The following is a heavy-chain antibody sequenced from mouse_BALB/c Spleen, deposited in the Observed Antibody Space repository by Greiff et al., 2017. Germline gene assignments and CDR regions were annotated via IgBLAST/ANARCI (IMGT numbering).Heavy chain of an antibody. CDR1: GYTFTSYW. CDR3: TRQEYGNYEGYAMDY. J-gene: IGHJ4*01. Sequence: QVQLQQPGAELVRPGASVKLSCKASGYTFTSYWINWVKQRPGQGLEWIGNIYPSDSYTNYNQKFKDKATLTVDKSSSTAYMQLSSPTSEDSAVYYCTRQEYGNYEGYAMDYWGQGTSVTVSS. CDR2: IYPSDSYT. D-gene: IGHD2-10*02. V-gene: IGHV1-69*02.